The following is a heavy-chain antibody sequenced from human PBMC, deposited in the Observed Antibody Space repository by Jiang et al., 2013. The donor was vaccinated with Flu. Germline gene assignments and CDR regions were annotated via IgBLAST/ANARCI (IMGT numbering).Heavy chain of an antibody. Sequence: VQLVESGGGLVQPGGSLRLSCAASGFTFSAYCMSWVRQAPGKGLQWVANIKQDGSEKYYVDSVKGRFTISRDNAKNILYLQMNSLRVEDTAVYYCARRGSEPPEGPNAYDI. CDR3: ARRGSEPPEGPNAYDI. V-gene: IGHV3-7*01. CDR1: GFTFSAYC. J-gene: IGHJ3*02. D-gene: IGHD3-10*01. CDR2: IKQDGSEK.